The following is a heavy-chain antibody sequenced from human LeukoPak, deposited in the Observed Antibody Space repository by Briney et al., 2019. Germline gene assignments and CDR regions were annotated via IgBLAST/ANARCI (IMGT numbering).Heavy chain of an antibody. J-gene: IGHJ6*03. Sequence: QPGGSLRLSCAASGFTFSDYAMSWVRQASGKGLEWVGRIRSKANSYATAYAASVKGRFTISRDDSKNTAYLQMNSLKTEDTAVYYCTRPQLGYCSSTSCPTYYYYYMDVWGKGTTVTVSS. CDR1: GFTFSDYA. CDR2: IRSKANSYAT. D-gene: IGHD2-2*01. CDR3: TRPQLGYCSSTSCPTYYYYYMDV. V-gene: IGHV3-73*01.